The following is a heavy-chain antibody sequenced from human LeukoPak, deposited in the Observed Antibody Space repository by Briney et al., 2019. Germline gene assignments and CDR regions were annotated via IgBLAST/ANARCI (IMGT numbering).Heavy chain of an antibody. CDR2: ISTYNGNT. D-gene: IGHD6-13*01. V-gene: IGHV1-18*01. J-gene: IGHJ4*02. CDR3: ARGPSYSSSWSTGYYFDY. CDR1: GYRFTIYG. Sequence: VASVKVSCKASGYRFTIYGITWERQAPGQGLEWMGWISTYNGNTNYAQKLQGRVTMTADTSTSTAYMELRSLRSDDTAVYYCARGPSYSSSWSTGYYFDYWGQGTLVTVSS.